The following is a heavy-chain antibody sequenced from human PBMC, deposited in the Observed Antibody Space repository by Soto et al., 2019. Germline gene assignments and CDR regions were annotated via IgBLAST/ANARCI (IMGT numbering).Heavy chain of an antibody. CDR3: AHRVADYDFETGYYQGRKDWFDP. CDR1: GFSLSTSGVG. J-gene: IGHJ5*02. CDR2: LYWDGDK. V-gene: IGHV2-5*02. Sequence: QTTLKESGPTLVRPTQTLTLTCTFSGFSLSTSGVGVAWFRQPPGKALEWLALLYWDGDKRYRPSLKSGLTITKDTSKNQVVLTMTNVDPVDTATYFCAHRVADYDFETGYYQGRKDWFDPWGQGTLVIVSS. D-gene: IGHD3-3*01.